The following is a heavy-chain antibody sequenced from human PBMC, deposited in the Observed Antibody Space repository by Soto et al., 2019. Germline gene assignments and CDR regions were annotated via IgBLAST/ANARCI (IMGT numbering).Heavy chain of an antibody. Sequence: QVQLVQSGAEVKKPGASVKVSCKASGYTFTSYTMHWVRQAPGQRLEWMGWINAGNGNTKYSQKFQGRVTITRDTSASTAYMELSSLRSEDTAVYYWASLRLSPSYYYSYGMDVWGQGTTVTVSS. CDR2: INAGNGNT. CDR1: GYTFTSYT. J-gene: IGHJ6*02. V-gene: IGHV1-3*01. CDR3: ASLRLSPSYYYSYGMDV.